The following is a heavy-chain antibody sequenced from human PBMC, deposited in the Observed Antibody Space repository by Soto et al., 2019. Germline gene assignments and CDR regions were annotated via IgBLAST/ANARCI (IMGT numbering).Heavy chain of an antibody. CDR3: ARDFSSKVRRSRWSERLRTRRLKFDY. D-gene: IGHD6-13*01. J-gene: IGHJ4*02. V-gene: IGHV3-33*01. CDR2: IWYDGSNK. Sequence: GSLRLSCAASGFTFSSYGMHWVRQAPGKGLEWVGVIWYDGSNKYYADSVEGRVTISRDKSKNTLYLQMNSLRAEDTAVYYCARDFSSKVRRSRWSERLRTRRLKFDYWRQGTLVTVSS. CDR1: GFTFSSYG.